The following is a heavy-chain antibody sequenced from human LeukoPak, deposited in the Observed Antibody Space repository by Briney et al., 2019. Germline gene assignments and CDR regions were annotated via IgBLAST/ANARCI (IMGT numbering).Heavy chain of an antibody. CDR2: INPSGGST. V-gene: IGHV1-46*01. J-gene: IGHJ5*02. CDR1: GYTFTSYY. D-gene: IGHD4-23*01. CDR3: ARDNSVEDTAWWFDP. Sequence: GASVKVSCKASGYTFTSYYMHWVRQAPGQGLEWMGIINPSGGSTSYAQKFQGRVTMTRDTSTSTDYMELSSLRSEDTAVYYCARDNSVEDTAWWFDPWGQGTLVAVSS.